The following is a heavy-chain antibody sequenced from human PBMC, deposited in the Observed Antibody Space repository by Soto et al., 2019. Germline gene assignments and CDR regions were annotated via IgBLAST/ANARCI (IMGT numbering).Heavy chain of an antibody. J-gene: IGHJ4*02. V-gene: IGHV1-46*01. CDR3: ARAVVGANYYFDY. Sequence: QVQLVQSGAEVKKPGASVKVSCKASRYTFTSYYMHWVRQAPGQGLERMGIVNPSGGSTSYAQKVQGRVTMTRDTYTSTVYMELSGLRSEDTAVYYCARAVVGANYYFDYWGQGTLVTVSS. CDR2: VNPSGGST. CDR1: RYTFTSYY. D-gene: IGHD1-26*01.